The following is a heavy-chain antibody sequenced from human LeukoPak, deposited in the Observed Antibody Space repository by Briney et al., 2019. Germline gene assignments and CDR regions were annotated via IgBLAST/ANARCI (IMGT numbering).Heavy chain of an antibody. Sequence: SETLSLTCTVSGGSISNYYWSWIWQPPGKGLEWIGYIYFSGSSNQNPSLRSRVTMSVDTSKNQFSLKLSSVTAADTAVYYCARHVRSGYNLLDYWGQGTLVTVSS. CDR2: IYFSGSS. J-gene: IGHJ4*02. V-gene: IGHV4-59*08. CDR1: GGSISNYY. CDR3: ARHVRSGYNLLDY. D-gene: IGHD5-24*01.